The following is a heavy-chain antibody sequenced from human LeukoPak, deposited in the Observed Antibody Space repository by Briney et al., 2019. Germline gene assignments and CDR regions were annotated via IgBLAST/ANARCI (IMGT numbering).Heavy chain of an antibody. D-gene: IGHD3-3*01. V-gene: IGHV3-21*01. CDR2: ISSSSSYI. CDR1: GFTFSSYS. J-gene: IGHJ4*02. Sequence: GGSLRLSCAASGFTFSSYSMNWVRQAPGKGLEWVSSISSSSSYIYYADSVKGRFTISRDNAKNSLYLQMNSLRAEDTAVYYCASLPLEARRDYDFWSGYYLIGYWGQGTLVTVSS. CDR3: ASLPLEARRDYDFWSGYYLIGY.